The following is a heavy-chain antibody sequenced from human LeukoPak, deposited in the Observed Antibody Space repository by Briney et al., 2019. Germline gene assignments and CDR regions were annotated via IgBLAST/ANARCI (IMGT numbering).Heavy chain of an antibody. CDR3: ARVLYYYDSSGDNWFDP. CDR1: GGSISSSSYY. J-gene: IGHJ5*02. CDR2: IYYSGST. Sequence: PSETLSLTCTVSGGSISSSSYYWGWIRQPPGKGLEWIGSIYYSGSTYYNPSLKSRVTISVDTPKNHFSLKLSSVTAADTAVYYCARVLYYYDSSGDNWFDPWGQGTLVTVSS. V-gene: IGHV4-39*02. D-gene: IGHD3-22*01.